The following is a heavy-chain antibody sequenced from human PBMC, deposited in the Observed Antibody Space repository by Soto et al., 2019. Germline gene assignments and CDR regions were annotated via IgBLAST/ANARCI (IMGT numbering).Heavy chain of an antibody. CDR1: GGSISSYY. Sequence: SETLSLTCTVSGGSISSYYWSWIRQPAGKGLEWIGRIYTSGSTNYNPSLKSRVTMSVDTSKNQFSLKLSSVTAADTAVYYCARGSSYYYDSSGSLRYYGMDVWGQGTTVTVSS. CDR2: IYTSGST. J-gene: IGHJ6*02. D-gene: IGHD3-22*01. CDR3: ARGSSYYYDSSGSLRYYGMDV. V-gene: IGHV4-4*07.